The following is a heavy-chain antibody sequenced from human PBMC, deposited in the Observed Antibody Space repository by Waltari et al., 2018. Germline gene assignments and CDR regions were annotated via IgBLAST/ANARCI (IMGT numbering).Heavy chain of an antibody. D-gene: IGHD3-22*01. CDR1: GGSISSSSYY. V-gene: IGHV4-39*07. CDR2: IYYSGST. J-gene: IGHJ4*02. CDR3: ARDWYDSSGWGYFDY. Sequence: QLQLQESGPGLVKPSETLSHTCPVSGGSISSSSYYWGWIRQPPGKGLAWVGRIYYSGSTDYNPYRKSGVTISVDTSKNQFSLKLSCVTAADTAVYYCARDWYDSSGWGYFDYWGQGTLVTVSS.